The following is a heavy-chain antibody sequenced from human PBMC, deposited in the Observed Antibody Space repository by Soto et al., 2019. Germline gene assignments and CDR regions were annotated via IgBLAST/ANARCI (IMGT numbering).Heavy chain of an antibody. CDR2: IYYSGST. J-gene: IGHJ5*02. V-gene: IGHV4-39*01. D-gene: IGHD1-26*01. CDR3: ATQEVGGTYVYTFDP. Sequence: TSETLSLTCTVSGGPLTSSNYYWGWIRQPPGKGLEWIGSIYYSGSTYYNPSLKSRVTISVDTSKNQFSLKLSSVTAADTAVYYCATQEVGGTYVYTFDPWGQGTLVTVSS. CDR1: GGPLTSSNYY.